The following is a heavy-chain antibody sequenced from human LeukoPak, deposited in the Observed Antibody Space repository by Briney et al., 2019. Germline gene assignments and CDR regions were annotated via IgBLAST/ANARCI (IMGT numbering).Heavy chain of an antibody. CDR2: IYYSGST. CDR3: ARGGRGDIVVVPAAIRNWFDP. D-gene: IGHD2-2*02. J-gene: IGHJ5*02. CDR1: GGSISNYY. Sequence: SETLSLTCTVSGGSISNYYWSWIRQPPGKGLKYIGYIYYSGSTNYNPSLKSRVTISVDTSKNQFSLKLSSVTAADTAVYYCARGGRGDIVVVPAAIRNWFDPWGQGTLVTVSS. V-gene: IGHV4-59*01.